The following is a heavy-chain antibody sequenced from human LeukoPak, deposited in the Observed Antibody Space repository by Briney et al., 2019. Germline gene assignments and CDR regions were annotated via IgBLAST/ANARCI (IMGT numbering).Heavy chain of an antibody. CDR1: GGSFSGYY. V-gene: IGHV4-34*01. CDR3: ASVSRVVVVPAASFRFDP. Sequence: PSETLSLTCAVYGGSFSGYYWSWIRQPPGKGLEWIGEINHSGSTNYNPSLKSRVTISVDTSKNQFSLKLSSVTAADTAVYYCASVSRVVVVPAASFRFDPEGQGTLVTVSS. D-gene: IGHD2-2*01. J-gene: IGHJ5*02. CDR2: INHSGST.